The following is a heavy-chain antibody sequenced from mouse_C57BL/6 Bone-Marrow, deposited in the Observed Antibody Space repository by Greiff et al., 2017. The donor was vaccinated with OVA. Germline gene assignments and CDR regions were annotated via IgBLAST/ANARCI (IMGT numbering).Heavy chain of an antibody. CDR2: INPSNGGT. J-gene: IGHJ1*03. CDR3: AKGGFHWYFDV. Sequence: VQLQQPGTDLVKPGASVKLSCKASGYTFTSYWMHWVKRRPGQGLEWIGNINPSNGGTNYNEKFKSKATLTVDKSSSTAYMQLSSLTSEDSAVYYCAKGGFHWYFDVWGTGTTVTVSS. V-gene: IGHV1-53*01. CDR1: GYTFTSYW.